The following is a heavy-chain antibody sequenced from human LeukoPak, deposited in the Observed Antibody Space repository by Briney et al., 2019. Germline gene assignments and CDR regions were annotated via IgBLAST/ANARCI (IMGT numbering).Heavy chain of an antibody. Sequence: GGSLRLSCTASGFSFNIYEMNWVRQAPGKGLEWVSYISSSDSTIYYADSEKGRFTISRDSAKDSLYLQMNSLRAEDTAVYYCARGLRGYTYGLDYWGQGTLVAVSS. CDR1: GFSFNIYE. CDR3: ARGLRGYTYGLDY. CDR2: ISSSDSTI. D-gene: IGHD5-18*01. V-gene: IGHV3-48*03. J-gene: IGHJ4*02.